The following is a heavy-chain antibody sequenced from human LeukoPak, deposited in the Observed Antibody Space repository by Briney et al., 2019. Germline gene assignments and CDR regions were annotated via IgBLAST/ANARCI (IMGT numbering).Heavy chain of an antibody. CDR1: GGSISSSNW. CDR3: AREPYYDILTGYYKGWFDP. Sequence: SGTLSLTCAVSGGSISSSNWWSWVRQPPGKGLEWIGEIYHSGSTNYNPSLKSRVTISVDTSKNQFSLKLSSVTAADTAVYYCAREPYYDILTGYYKGWFDPWGQGTLVTVSS. D-gene: IGHD3-9*01. V-gene: IGHV4-4*02. CDR2: IYHSGST. J-gene: IGHJ5*02.